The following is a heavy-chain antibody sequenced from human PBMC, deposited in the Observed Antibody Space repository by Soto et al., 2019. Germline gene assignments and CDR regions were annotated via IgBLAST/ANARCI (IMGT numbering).Heavy chain of an antibody. CDR3: ARETTVTYYYYYGMDV. D-gene: IGHD4-4*01. CDR1: GGTFSSYA. J-gene: IGHJ6*02. Sequence: SVKVSCKASGGTFSSYAISWVRRAPGQGLEWMGGIIPIFGTANYAQKFQGRVTITADESTSTAYMELSSLRSEDTAVYYCARETTVTYYYYYGMDVWGQGTTVTVSS. V-gene: IGHV1-69*13. CDR2: IIPIFGTA.